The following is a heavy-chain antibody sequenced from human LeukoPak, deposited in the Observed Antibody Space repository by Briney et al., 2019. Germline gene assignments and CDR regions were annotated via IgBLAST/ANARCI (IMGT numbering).Heavy chain of an antibody. CDR1: GFTFSSYS. Sequence: PGGSLRLSCAASGFTFSSYSMNWVRQAPGKGLEWVSSISSSSYIYYADSVKGRFTISRDNAKNSLYLQMNSLRAEDTAVYYCARVIVGATAAVDIWGQGTMVTVSS. CDR2: ISSSSYI. V-gene: IGHV3-21*01. CDR3: ARVIVGATAAVDI. D-gene: IGHD1-26*01. J-gene: IGHJ3*02.